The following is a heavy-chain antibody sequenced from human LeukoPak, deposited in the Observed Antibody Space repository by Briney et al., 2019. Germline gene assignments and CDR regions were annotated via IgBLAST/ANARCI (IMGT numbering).Heavy chain of an antibody. J-gene: IGHJ6*04. Sequence: GGSLRLSCAASGFTFSSYAMSWVRQAPGKGLEWVSTISVTGVGTYYADSVKGRFTISRDKSKNTLLLQMNSLRAEDTAVYYCARRTLLGIAAAGCGMDVWGKGTTVTVSS. CDR2: ISVTGVGT. D-gene: IGHD6-13*01. V-gene: IGHV3-23*01. CDR1: GFTFSSYA. CDR3: ARRTLLGIAAAGCGMDV.